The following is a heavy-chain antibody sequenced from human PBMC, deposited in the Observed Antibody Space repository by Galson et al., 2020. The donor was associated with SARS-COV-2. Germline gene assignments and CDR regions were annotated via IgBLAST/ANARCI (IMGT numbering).Heavy chain of an antibody. D-gene: IGHD3-10*01. CDR2: INHSGST. Sequence: SQTLSLTCAVYGGSFNNYYWSWIRQPPGKGLEWIGEINHSGSTNYNPSLKSRVAISVDTSKNQFSLKLNSVNAADMAVYYCARGLIIMVRGVIIRDVPDAFDVWGQGTIVTVSS. J-gene: IGHJ3*01. CDR1: GGSFNNYY. CDR3: ARGLIIMVRGVIIRDVPDAFDV. V-gene: IGHV4-34*01.